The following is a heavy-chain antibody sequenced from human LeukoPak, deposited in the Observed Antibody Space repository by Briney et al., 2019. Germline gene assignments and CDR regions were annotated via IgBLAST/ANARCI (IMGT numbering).Heavy chain of an antibody. CDR2: IYYSGST. CDR3: ARVEWWPYYYGMDV. CDR1: GGSISSYY. Sequence: PSETLSLTCTVSGGSISSYYWSWIRQPPGKGLEWLGYIYYSGSTNYNPSLKSRVTISVDTSKNQFSLKLSSVTAADTAVYYCARVEWWPYYYGMDVWGQGTTVTVSS. V-gene: IGHV4-59*01. D-gene: IGHD2-15*01. J-gene: IGHJ6*02.